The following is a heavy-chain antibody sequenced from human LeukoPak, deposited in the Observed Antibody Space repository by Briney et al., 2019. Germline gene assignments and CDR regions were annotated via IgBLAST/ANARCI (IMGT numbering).Heavy chain of an antibody. J-gene: IGHJ4*02. CDR1: GGSVSNYY. D-gene: IGHD6-19*01. CDR2: IYYSGST. Sequence: SETLSLTCSVSGGSVSNYYWSWIRQPPGKGLDWIGYIYYSGSTNYNPSLKSRVTISVDTSKNQFSLKLSSVTAADTAVYYCARAIAVAGTPFDYWGQGTLVTVSS. CDR3: ARAIAVAGTPFDY. V-gene: IGHV4-59*02.